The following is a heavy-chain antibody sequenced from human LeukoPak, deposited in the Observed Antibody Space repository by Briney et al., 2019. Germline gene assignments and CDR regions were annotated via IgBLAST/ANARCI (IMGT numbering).Heavy chain of an antibody. V-gene: IGHV1-69*05. CDR3: ARAVGGYYGSGSYSANRFDP. J-gene: IGHJ5*02. D-gene: IGHD3-10*01. CDR2: IIPIFGTA. CDR1: GGTFSSYA. Sequence: SVKVSCKASGGTFSSYAISWVRQAPGQGLEWMGRIIPIFGTANYAQKFQGRVTITTDESTSTAYMELSSLRSEDTAVYYCARAVGGYYGSGSYSANRFDPWGQGTLVTVSS.